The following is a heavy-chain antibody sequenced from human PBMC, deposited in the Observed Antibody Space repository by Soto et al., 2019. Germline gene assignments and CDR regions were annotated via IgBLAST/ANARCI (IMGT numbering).Heavy chain of an antibody. D-gene: IGHD6-13*01. J-gene: IGHJ4*02. CDR1: GYTFTGYY. V-gene: IGHV1-2*04. CDR2: ISPNSGGT. CDR3: ARGLPAGYSSSWFEY. Sequence: QVQLVQSGAEVKKPGASVKVSCKASGYTFTGYYMHWVRQAPGQGLGWMGWISPNSGGTNYAQKFQGWVTMTRDTSISTAYMELKRLRSDDTAVYYCARGLPAGYSSSWFEYWGQGTLVTVSS.